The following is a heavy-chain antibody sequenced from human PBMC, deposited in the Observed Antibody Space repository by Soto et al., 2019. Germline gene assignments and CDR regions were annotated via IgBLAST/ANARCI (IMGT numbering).Heavy chain of an antibody. V-gene: IGHV3-23*01. D-gene: IGHD1-1*01. CDR2: IRSSGDRT. J-gene: IGHJ6*02. CDR1: GFTFSTYA. CDR3: AKQQGPGTPYYYAMDV. Sequence: GGSLRLSCAASGFTFSTYAMSWVRQAPGKGLEWVSVIRSSGDRTYYADSVKGRFTISRDNSNNTLYMQMNSLRAEDTVVYYCAKQQGPGTPYYYAMDVWGQGTTVTVSS.